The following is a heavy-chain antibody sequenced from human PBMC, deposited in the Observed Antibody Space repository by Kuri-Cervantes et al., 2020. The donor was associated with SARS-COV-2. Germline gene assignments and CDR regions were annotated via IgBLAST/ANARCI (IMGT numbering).Heavy chain of an antibody. Sequence: GESLKTSCAASGFPFSDYRMNWIRQSPGKGLEWVSCIDGYSPYIHYADSVKGRFTISRDNAKSSAFLQMNSLRAEDTAVYYCTTSMIVSAAHYFDYWGQGILVTVSS. CDR3: TTSMIVSAAHYFDY. CDR2: IDGYSPYI. V-gene: IGHV3-21*01. J-gene: IGHJ4*02. CDR1: GFPFSDYR. D-gene: IGHD3-22*01.